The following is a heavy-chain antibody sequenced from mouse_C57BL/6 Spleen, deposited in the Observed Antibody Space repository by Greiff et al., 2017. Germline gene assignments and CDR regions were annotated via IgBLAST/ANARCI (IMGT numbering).Heavy chain of an antibody. CDR3: RYGNYDFDY. J-gene: IGHJ2*01. V-gene: IGHV1-81*01. CDR2: IYPRSGNT. Sequence: VQLQQSGAELARPGASVKLSCKASGYTFTSYGISWVKQRTGQGLEWIGEIYPRSGNTYYNEKFKGKATLTADKSSSTAYMELRSLTSEDSAVYFCRYGNYDFDYGGQGTTLTVSS. CDR1: GYTFTSYG. D-gene: IGHD2-1*01.